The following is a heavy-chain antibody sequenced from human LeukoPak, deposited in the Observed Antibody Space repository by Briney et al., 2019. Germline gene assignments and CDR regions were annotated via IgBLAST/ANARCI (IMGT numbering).Heavy chain of an antibody. V-gene: IGHV4-39*01. CDR3: VRWTAGTTEDS. D-gene: IGHD1-1*01. J-gene: IGHJ4*02. CDR1: GGSLSSRSHY. CDR2: LSNSGNT. Sequence: SETLSLTCTVSGGSLSSRSHYWGWIRQPPGQGLEWIGSLSNSGNTYYNPSLKSRVTISVDTSKNEFSLKLSSVSAADTAVYYCVRWTAGTTEDSWGQGTLVTVSS.